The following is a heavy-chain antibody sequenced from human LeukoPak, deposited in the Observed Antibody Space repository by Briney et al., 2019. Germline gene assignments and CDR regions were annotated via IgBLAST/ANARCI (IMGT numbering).Heavy chain of an antibody. D-gene: IGHD6-19*01. CDR2: IYHSGST. J-gene: IGHJ4*02. V-gene: IGHV4-4*02. CDR3: ARDKGSGWAYFDY. Sequence: SGTLSLTCAVSGGSISSSNWWSGVRRPPGKGLEWIGEIYHSGSTNYNPSLKSRVTISVDKSKDQFSLKLSSVTAADTAVYYCARDKGSGWAYFDYWGQGTLVTVSS. CDR1: GGSISSSNW.